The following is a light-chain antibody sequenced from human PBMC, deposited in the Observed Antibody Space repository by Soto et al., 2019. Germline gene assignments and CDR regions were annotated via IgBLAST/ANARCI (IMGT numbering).Light chain of an antibody. CDR3: QSYDSSLSGFVV. CDR2: GNS. J-gene: IGLJ2*01. Sequence: QSVLTQPPSVSGAPRQRVTISCTGSSSNIGAGYDVHWYQQLPGTAPKLLIYGNSNRPSVVPDRFSGSKSGTSASLAITGLQAEDEADYYCQSYDSSLSGFVVFGGGTKLTVL. CDR1: SSNIGAGYD. V-gene: IGLV1-40*01.